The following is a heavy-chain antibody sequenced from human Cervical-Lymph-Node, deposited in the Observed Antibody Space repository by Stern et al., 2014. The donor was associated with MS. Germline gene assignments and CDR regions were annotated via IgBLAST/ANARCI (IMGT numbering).Heavy chain of an antibody. J-gene: IGHJ4*02. D-gene: IGHD6-13*01. Sequence: VQLVESGAEVKKPGSSVKVSCKASGGTFSSYAISQVRQAPGQGVEWMGGVIPIFGSANYAQKVPGRVTITAYESTSTAYMELSSLRSEDTAVYYCAREGSSSSPDYWGQGTLVTVSS. CDR2: VIPIFGSA. V-gene: IGHV1-69*01. CDR3: AREGSSSSPDY. CDR1: GGTFSSYA.